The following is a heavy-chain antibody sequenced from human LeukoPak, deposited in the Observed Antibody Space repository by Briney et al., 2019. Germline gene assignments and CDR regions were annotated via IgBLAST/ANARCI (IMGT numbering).Heavy chain of an antibody. CDR1: GYTFTGYY. CDR2: INPNSGGT. D-gene: IGHD2-21*02. J-gene: IGHJ4*02. V-gene: IGHV1-2*04. CDR3: ARVGTRGDCPDY. Sequence: ASVKVSCKASGYTFTGYYMRWVRQAPGQGLEWMGWINPNSGGTNYAQKFQGWVTMTRDTSISTAYMELSRLRSDDTAVYYCARVGTRGDCPDYWGQGTLVTVSS.